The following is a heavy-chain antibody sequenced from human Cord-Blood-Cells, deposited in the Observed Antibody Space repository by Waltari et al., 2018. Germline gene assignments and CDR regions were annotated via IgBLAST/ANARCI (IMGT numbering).Heavy chain of an antibody. CDR3: AKSFQSYCGGDCYSSHFDY. CDR1: GFTFSSYA. Sequence: EVQLLESGGGLVQPGGSLRLSCAASGFTFSSYAMSWVRQAPGKGLEWVSAISGSGGSTYYSDSVKGRFTISRDKSKNTLYLQMNSLRAEDTAVYYCAKSFQSYCGGDCYSSHFDYWGQGTLVTVSS. CDR2: ISGSGGST. J-gene: IGHJ4*02. V-gene: IGHV3-23*01. D-gene: IGHD2-21*01.